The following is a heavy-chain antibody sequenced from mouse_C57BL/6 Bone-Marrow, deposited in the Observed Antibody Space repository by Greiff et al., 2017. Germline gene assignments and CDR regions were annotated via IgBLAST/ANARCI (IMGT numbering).Heavy chain of an antibody. J-gene: IGHJ4*01. Sequence: VQLQQSGAELVKPGASVKISCKASGYAFSSYWMNWVKQRPGKGLEWIGQIYPGDGDTNYNGKFKGKATLTADKSSSTAYMQLSSLTSEDSAVYFCARSGNYHYAMDYWGQGTSVTVSS. CDR1: GYAFSSYW. V-gene: IGHV1-80*01. CDR2: IYPGDGDT. CDR3: ARSGNYHYAMDY. D-gene: IGHD2-1*01.